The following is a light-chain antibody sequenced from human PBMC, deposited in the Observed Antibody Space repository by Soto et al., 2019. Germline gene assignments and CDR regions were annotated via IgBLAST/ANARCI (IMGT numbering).Light chain of an antibody. CDR3: SSYTSRSTLV. J-gene: IGLJ3*02. V-gene: IGLV2-14*01. CDR1: NSDVGGYNY. CDR2: EVS. Sequence: QSALTQPASVSGSPGQSITISCTGTNSDVGGYNYVSWYQQRPGKAPKLIISEVSARPSGVSNRFSGSKSGNTASLTISGLQAEDAADYFCSSYTSRSTLVFGVWTKLNVL.